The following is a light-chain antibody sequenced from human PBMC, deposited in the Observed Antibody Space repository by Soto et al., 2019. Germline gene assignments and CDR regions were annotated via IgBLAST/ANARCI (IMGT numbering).Light chain of an antibody. J-gene: IGKJ3*01. CDR2: GAS. Sequence: AIRLTQSPSSLSASTGHSVNITCRATQGISSFLDWYQQKPGKPPNLLIYGASHLKSGVPSRFSGSGSGTDGTLTISSLQSEDFATYYFLRYYTYPRCVGPGTKVDI. V-gene: IGKV1-8*01. CDR1: QGISSF. CDR3: LRYYTYPRC.